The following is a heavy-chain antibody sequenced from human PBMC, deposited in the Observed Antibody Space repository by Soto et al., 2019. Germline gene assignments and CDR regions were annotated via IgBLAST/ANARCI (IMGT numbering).Heavy chain of an antibody. D-gene: IGHD4-17*01. V-gene: IGHV4-38-2*01. CDR2: IDHSGST. CDR1: GYSISSGYY. J-gene: IGHJ4*02. CDR3: ARGYGDYAHGVTSFDY. Sequence: SETLSLTCAVSGYSISSGYYWXWIRQPPGKGLEWIGSIDHSGSTYYNPSLKSRVTISVDTSKNQFYLKLSSVTAADTAVYYCARGYGDYAHGVTSFDYWGQGTLVTVSS.